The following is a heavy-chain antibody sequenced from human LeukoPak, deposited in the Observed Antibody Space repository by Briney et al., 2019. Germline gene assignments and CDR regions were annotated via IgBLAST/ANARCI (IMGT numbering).Heavy chain of an antibody. CDR3: ARWKSESDRGDFQH. J-gene: IGHJ1*01. D-gene: IGHD1-1*01. CDR2: IYYSGST. Sequence: SETLSLTCTVSSGSISSSSYYWGWIRQPPGKGLEWIGNIYYSGSTYYNPSLKSRVTISVDTSKNLFSLKLNSVTAADTAVYYCARWKSESDRGDFQHWGQGTLVTVSS. V-gene: IGHV4-39*01. CDR1: SGSISSSSYY.